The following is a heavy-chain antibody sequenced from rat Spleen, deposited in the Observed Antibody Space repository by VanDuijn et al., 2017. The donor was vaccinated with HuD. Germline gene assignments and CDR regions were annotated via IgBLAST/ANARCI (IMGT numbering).Heavy chain of an antibody. Sequence: EVQLVESGGGLVQPGRSMKLSCAASGFTFSDYGMAWVRQVPKKGLEWVAYISSDGDTTYYRDSVKGRFTISRDNAKSTLYLQMDSLRSEDAATYYCVRQGKTGSGALFDYWGQGVMVTVSS. D-gene: IGHD5-1*01. CDR2: ISSDGDTT. CDR1: GFTFSDYG. J-gene: IGHJ2*01. V-gene: IGHV5-25*01. CDR3: VRQGKTGSGALFDY.